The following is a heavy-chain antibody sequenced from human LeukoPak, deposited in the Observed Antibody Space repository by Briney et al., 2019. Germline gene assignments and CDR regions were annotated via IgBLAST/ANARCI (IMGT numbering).Heavy chain of an antibody. Sequence: ASVKVSCKVSGYTLTELSMHWVRQAPGKGLEWMGGFDPEDGETIYALKFQGRVTMTEDTSTDTAYMELSSLRSEDTAVYYCATTITIFGVASNWFDSWGQGTLVTVSS. J-gene: IGHJ5*01. CDR1: GYTLTELS. CDR3: ATTITIFGVASNWFDS. V-gene: IGHV1-24*01. CDR2: FDPEDGET. D-gene: IGHD3-3*01.